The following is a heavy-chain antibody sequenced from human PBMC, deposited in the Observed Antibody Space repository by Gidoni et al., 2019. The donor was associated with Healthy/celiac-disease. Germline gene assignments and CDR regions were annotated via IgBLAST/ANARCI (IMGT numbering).Heavy chain of an antibody. CDR2: ISYDGSNK. Sequence: QVQLVESGGGVVQPGRSLRLSCAASGFTFSSSGMHWVRQAPGKGLEWVAVISYDGSNKYCADAVKGRFTISRDNSKNTLYLQMNSLRAEDTAVYYCAKIGGVGATVLYFDYWGQGTLVTVSS. CDR1: GFTFSSSG. J-gene: IGHJ4*02. D-gene: IGHD1-26*01. V-gene: IGHV3-30*18. CDR3: AKIGGVGATVLYFDY.